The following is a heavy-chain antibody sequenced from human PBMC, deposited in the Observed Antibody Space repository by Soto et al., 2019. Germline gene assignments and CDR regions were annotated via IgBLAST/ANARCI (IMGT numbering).Heavy chain of an antibody. CDR1: GGSLSGYY. CDR3: ARDIGVGIFGVVIIPYYYYGMDV. D-gene: IGHD3-3*01. Sequence: SETLSLTCAVYGGSLSGYYWSWVRQSPGKGLEWIGEINHSGTANYNPPLKTRVTISADTSKHQFSLRLTSVTAADSAVYYCARDIGVGIFGVVIIPYYYYGMDVWGQGTTVTVSS. V-gene: IGHV4-34*01. CDR2: INHSGTA. J-gene: IGHJ6*02.